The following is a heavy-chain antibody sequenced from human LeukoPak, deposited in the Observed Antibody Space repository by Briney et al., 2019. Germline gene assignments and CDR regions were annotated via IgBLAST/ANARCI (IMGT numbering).Heavy chain of an antibody. Sequence: PSETLSLTCTVSGGSISSGGYYWSWIRQHPGKGLEWIGYIYYSGSTYYNPSLKSRVTISVDKSKNQFSLKLSSVTAADTAVYYCARFRASSSWYVQDEYFQHWGQGTLVTVSS. V-gene: IGHV4-31*03. CDR1: GGSISSGGYY. J-gene: IGHJ1*01. D-gene: IGHD6-13*01. CDR2: IYYSGST. CDR3: ARFRASSSWYVQDEYFQH.